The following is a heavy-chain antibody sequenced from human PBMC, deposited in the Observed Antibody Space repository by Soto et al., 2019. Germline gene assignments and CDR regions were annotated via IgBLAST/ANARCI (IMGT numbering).Heavy chain of an antibody. Sequence: SVKVSCKASGGTFSSYAISWVRQAPGQGLEWMGGIIPIFGTANYAQKFQGRVTITADKSTSTAYMELSSLRSEDTAVYYCAAGIVVVPAAPYYYYYGMDVWGQGTTVTVSS. D-gene: IGHD2-2*01. CDR2: IIPIFGTA. V-gene: IGHV1-69*06. J-gene: IGHJ6*02. CDR3: AAGIVVVPAAPYYYYYGMDV. CDR1: GGTFSSYA.